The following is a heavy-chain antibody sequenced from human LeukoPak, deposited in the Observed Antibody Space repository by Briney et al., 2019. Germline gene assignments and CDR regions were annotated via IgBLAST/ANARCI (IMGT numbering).Heavy chain of an antibody. CDR1: GGSISSSSYY. D-gene: IGHD3-10*01. J-gene: IGHJ4*02. V-gene: IGHV4-39*07. CDR3: AREDGSGDC. CDR2: IYYRGST. Sequence: PSETLSLTCTVSGGSISSSSYYWGWIRQPPGKGLEWIGSIYYRGSTYYNPSLRSRITLSLDTSKSQFSLSLSSVTAADTAVYYCAREDGSGDCWGQGTLVTVSS.